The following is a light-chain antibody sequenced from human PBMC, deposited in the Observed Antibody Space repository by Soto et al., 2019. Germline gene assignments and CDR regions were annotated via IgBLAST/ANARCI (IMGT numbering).Light chain of an antibody. CDR2: WAS. V-gene: IGKV4-1*01. Sequence: DIVMTQSPDSLAVSLGERATFNCKSSQTLLYSSNNKNYLAWYQQKPGQPPKVIIYWASTRNSGVPDRFSGIGSETDFSLTISSLQVEDVAVYYCQQYYTTPYTFGQGTKLEIK. J-gene: IGKJ2*01. CDR3: QQYYTTPYT. CDR1: QTLLYSSNNKNY.